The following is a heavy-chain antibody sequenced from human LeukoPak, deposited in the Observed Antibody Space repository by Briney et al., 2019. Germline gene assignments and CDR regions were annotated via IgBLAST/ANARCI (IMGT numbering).Heavy chain of an antibody. CDR1: GFTFSNYA. D-gene: IGHD6-6*01. V-gene: IGHV3-23*01. CDR3: AKGSGGSRPYYFDY. J-gene: IGHJ4*02. CDR2: ITGSGGST. Sequence: GGSLRLSCAASGFTFSNYAMSWVRQAPGKGLEWVSAITGSGGSTYYADSVKGRFTTSRDNSKNTLYLQMNSLRVEETAVYYCAKGSGGSRPYYFDYWGQGTLVTVSS.